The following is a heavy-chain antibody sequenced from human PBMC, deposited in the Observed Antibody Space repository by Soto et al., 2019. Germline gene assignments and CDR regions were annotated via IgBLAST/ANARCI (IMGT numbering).Heavy chain of an antibody. CDR3: ARAGSGTIDAFDI. Sequence: QVQLQQWGAGLLKPSETLSLTCAVYGGSFSGYYWSWIRQPPGKGLEWIGEINHSGSTNYNPSLTSRVTISVDTSKNQFSLKLSSVTAADTAVYYCARAGSGTIDAFDIWGQGTMVTVSS. D-gene: IGHD1-1*01. J-gene: IGHJ3*02. V-gene: IGHV4-34*01. CDR2: INHSGST. CDR1: GGSFSGYY.